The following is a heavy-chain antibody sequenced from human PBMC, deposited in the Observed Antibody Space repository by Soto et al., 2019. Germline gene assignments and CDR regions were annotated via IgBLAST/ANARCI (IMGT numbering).Heavy chain of an antibody. V-gene: IGHV4-39*01. D-gene: IGHD2-15*01. J-gene: IGHJ3*02. CDR2: IYQSGNT. Sequence: QLQLQESGPGLVEPSETLSLTCTVSGGSISISTYYWGWIRQAPGKGLAWIGSIYQSGNTHYNPSLKSRVTISGDTSKNQLSLKLSSVTAADRAVYFCGRSRCRGGSCYSLGVCGSDCSVAFDIWGQGTMVTVSS. CDR1: GGSISISTYY. CDR3: GRSRCRGGSCYSLGVCGSDCSVAFDI.